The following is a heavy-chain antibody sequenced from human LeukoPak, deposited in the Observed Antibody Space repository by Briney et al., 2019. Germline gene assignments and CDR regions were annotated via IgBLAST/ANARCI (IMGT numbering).Heavy chain of an antibody. J-gene: IGHJ4*02. CDR3: ARVLSGSNFDY. Sequence: TLSLTCTVSGGSISSGGYYWSWIRQPPGKGLEWIGYIYHSGSTYYNPSLKSRVTISVDRSKNQFSLKLSSVTAADTAVYYCARVLSGSNFDYWGQGTLVTVSS. D-gene: IGHD3-22*01. CDR2: IYHSGST. V-gene: IGHV4-30-2*01. CDR1: GGSISSGGYY.